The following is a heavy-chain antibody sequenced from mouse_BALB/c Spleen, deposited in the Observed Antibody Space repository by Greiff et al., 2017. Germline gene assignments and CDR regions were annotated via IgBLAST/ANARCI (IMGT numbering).Heavy chain of an antibody. CDR2: ISYSGST. CDR3: ARRSMTAMDY. V-gene: IGHV3-2*02. CDR1: GYSITSDYA. J-gene: IGHJ4*01. Sequence: EVQLHQSGPGLVKPSQSLSLTCTVTGYSITSDYAWNWIQQFPGNKLEWMGYISYSGSTSYNPSLKSRIAITRDTSKNQSFLQLNSVTTEDTATYYCARRSMTAMDYWGQGTSVTVSA.